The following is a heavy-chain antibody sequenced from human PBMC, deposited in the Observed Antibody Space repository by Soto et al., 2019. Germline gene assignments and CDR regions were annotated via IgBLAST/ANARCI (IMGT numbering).Heavy chain of an antibody. CDR2: IKQDGSEK. J-gene: IGHJ6*02. CDR1: GFTFSSYW. V-gene: IGHV3-7*01. Sequence: WGSLRLSCAASGFTFSSYWMSWVRQAPGKGLEWVANIKQDGSEKYYVDSVKGRFAISRDNAKNSLYLQMNSLRAEDTAVYYCARGRYFDWLHDYYGMDIWGQGTTVTVSS. CDR3: ARGRYFDWLHDYYGMDI. D-gene: IGHD3-9*01.